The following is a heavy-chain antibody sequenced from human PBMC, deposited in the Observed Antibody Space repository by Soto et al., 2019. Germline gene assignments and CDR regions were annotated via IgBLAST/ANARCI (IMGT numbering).Heavy chain of an antibody. V-gene: IGHV5-51*01. D-gene: IGHD5-12*01. CDR2: IYPGDSET. Sequence: XESLKISCKGSGYSFSNYWIGWVRQMPGKGLEWMGIIYPGDSETRYSPSFQGQVTISADKSINTAYLQWRSLKASDTAMYYCARHRLSGSISNCFDHWGQGTLVTVSS. J-gene: IGHJ5*02. CDR3: ARHRLSGSISNCFDH. CDR1: GYSFSNYW.